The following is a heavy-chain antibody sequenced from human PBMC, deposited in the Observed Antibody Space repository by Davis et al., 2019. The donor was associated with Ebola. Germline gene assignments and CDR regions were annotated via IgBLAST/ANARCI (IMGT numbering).Heavy chain of an antibody. CDR3: ASLPGDYEHFDY. CDR2: INAGNGNT. Sequence: ASVKVSCKASGYTFTSYAMHWVRQAPGQRLEWMGWINAGNGNTKYSQKFQGRVTITRDTSASTAYMELSSLRSEDTAVYYCASLPGDYEHFDYWGQGTLVTVSS. V-gene: IGHV1-3*01. J-gene: IGHJ4*02. CDR1: GYTFTSYA. D-gene: IGHD4-17*01.